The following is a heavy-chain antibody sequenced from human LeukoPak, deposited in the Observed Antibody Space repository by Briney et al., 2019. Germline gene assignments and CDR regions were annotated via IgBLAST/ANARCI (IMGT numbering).Heavy chain of an antibody. CDR2: ISGSGGST. J-gene: IGHJ4*02. V-gene: IGHV3-23*01. Sequence: GGSLRLSCAASGFTFSSYAMHWVRQAPGKGLEWVSAISGSGGSTYYADSVKGRFTISRDNSKNTLYLQMNSLRAEDTAVYYCASNEAYCSGGSCYSERDYWGQGTLVTVSS. D-gene: IGHD2-15*01. CDR3: ASNEAYCSGGSCYSERDY. CDR1: GFTFSSYA.